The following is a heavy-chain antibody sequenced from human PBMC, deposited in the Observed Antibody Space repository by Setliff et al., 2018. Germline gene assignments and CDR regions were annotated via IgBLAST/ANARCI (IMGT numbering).Heavy chain of an antibody. CDR2: INTSGTT. J-gene: IGHJ5*02. CDR3: AGGLPGDYDFNCFDT. V-gene: IGHV4-4*07. CDR1: GGSLNTHY. Sequence: SETLSLTCTVSGGSLNTHYWSWIRQPAGKELEWIGRINTSGTTRYNPSLRSRATLSVDESMNRFSLNLNSVTAADTAVYYCAGGLPGDYDFNCFDTWGQGAQVTVSS. D-gene: IGHD3-3*01.